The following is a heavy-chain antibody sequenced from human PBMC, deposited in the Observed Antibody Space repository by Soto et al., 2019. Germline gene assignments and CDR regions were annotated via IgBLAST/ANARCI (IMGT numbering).Heavy chain of an antibody. D-gene: IGHD3-3*01. V-gene: IGHV2-5*02. Sequence: QITLKESGPTLVKPTQTLTLTCTFSGFSLTTSGVGVAWIRQPPGKALEWLAIIYWDDDKYYNPSLRSRLTITKDTSKNQVVLTVTNMDPVDTGTYYCAHTVIFGVVKKYGMDVWGQGTSVAVSS. CDR2: IYWDDDK. J-gene: IGHJ6*02. CDR3: AHTVIFGVVKKYGMDV. CDR1: GFSLTTSGVG.